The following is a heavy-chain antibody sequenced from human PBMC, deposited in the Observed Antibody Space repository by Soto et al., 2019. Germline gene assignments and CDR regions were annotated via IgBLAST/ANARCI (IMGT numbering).Heavy chain of an antibody. D-gene: IGHD2-2*01. CDR1: GFTFSIYA. J-gene: IGHJ4*02. CDR2: ISGSGGST. Sequence: GGSLRLSXAASGFTFSIYAMSWVRQAPGKGLEWVSAISGSGGSTYYADSVKGRFTISRDNSKNTLYLQMNSLRAEDTAVYYCAKDVPDIVVVPAATFFDYWGQGTLVTVSS. CDR3: AKDVPDIVVVPAATFFDY. V-gene: IGHV3-23*01.